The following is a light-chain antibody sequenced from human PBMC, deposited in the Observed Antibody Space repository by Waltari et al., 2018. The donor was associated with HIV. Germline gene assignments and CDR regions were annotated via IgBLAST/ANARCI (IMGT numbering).Light chain of an antibody. J-gene: IGLJ3*02. CDR3: TSDTRNHILV. Sequence: QSALTQPASVSGSPGQSITISCSGTVSDTAVYNFVSWSRQRPGKAPQLLLYELQSRGSAISLRGSGSKAGDTASLTSSGLQAEDEADYYRTSDTRNHILVFGGGTKLTVL. CDR2: ELQ. V-gene: IGLV2-14*01. CDR1: VSDTAVYNF.